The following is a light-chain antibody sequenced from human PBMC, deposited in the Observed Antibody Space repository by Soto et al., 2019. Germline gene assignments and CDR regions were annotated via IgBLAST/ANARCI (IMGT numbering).Light chain of an antibody. CDR2: EVS. CDR3: GSYASSSTHV. CDR1: SSEVGSYNL. Sequence: QSALTQPASVSGSPGQSVTISCTGTSSEVGSYNLVSWYQQHPGKAPKLMIYEVSKRPSGVSNRFSGSKSGNTASLTISGLQAEDEADYYCGSYASSSTHVFGSGTKVTVL. V-gene: IGLV2-23*02. J-gene: IGLJ1*01.